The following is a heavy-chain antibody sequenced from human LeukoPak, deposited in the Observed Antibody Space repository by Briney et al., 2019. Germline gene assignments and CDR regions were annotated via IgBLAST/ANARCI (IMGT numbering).Heavy chain of an antibody. V-gene: IGHV3-23*01. CDR1: GFTFSSYA. J-gene: IGHJ4*02. D-gene: IGHD3-16*01. CDR2: ISGSGSNT. Sequence: GGSLRLSCAASGFTFSSYAMSWARQAPGKGLEWVSAISGSGSNTFYADSVKGRFTISRDNSKNTLCLQMNSLRADDTAVYYCARDRAPFGFDYWGRGTLVTVSS. CDR3: ARDRAPFGFDY.